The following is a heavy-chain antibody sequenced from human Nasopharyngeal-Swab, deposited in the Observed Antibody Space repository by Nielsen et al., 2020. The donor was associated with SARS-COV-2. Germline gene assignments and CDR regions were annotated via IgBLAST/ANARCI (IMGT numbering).Heavy chain of an antibody. CDR1: GFTFSSYG. Sequence: GGSLRLSCAASGFTFSSYGMHWVRQAPDKGLEWVAVIWYDGSNKYYADSVKGRFTISRDNSKNTLYLQMNSLRAEDTAVYYCARGRTSGYSYGFYFDYWGQGTLVTVSS. J-gene: IGHJ4*02. CDR3: ARGRTSGYSYGFYFDY. V-gene: IGHV3-33*01. D-gene: IGHD5-18*01. CDR2: IWYDGSNK.